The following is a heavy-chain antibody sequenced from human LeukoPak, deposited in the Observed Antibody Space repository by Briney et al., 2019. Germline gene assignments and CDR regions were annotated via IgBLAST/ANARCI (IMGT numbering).Heavy chain of an antibody. CDR1: GGSISSYY. Sequence: SETLSLTCTVSGGSISSYYWSWIRQPPGKGLEWIGYIYYSGSTNYNPSLKSRVTISVDTSKNQFSLKLSSVTAADTAVYYCARRGFRGYSGSPGDYWGQGTLVTVSS. J-gene: IGHJ4*02. CDR2: IYYSGST. CDR3: ARRGFRGYSGSPGDY. D-gene: IGHD1-26*01. V-gene: IGHV4-59*08.